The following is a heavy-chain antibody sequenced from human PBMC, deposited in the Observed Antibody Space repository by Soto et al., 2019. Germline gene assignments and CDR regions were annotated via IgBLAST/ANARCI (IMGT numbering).Heavy chain of an antibody. D-gene: IGHD3-16*01. V-gene: IGHV1-69*13. CDR3: ARRGEYTYALAY. CDR2: IIPMFGTA. J-gene: IGHJ4*02. CDR1: GGTFSSHS. Sequence: ASVKVSCKASGGTFSSHSISWVRQAPGQGLEWMGGIIPMFGTANYAQKFQGRVTITADESTSTAYMELSSLKSEDTAVYYCARRGEYTYALAYWGQGTLVTVSS.